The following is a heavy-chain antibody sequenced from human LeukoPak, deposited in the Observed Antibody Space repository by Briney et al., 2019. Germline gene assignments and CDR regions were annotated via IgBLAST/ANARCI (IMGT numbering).Heavy chain of an antibody. D-gene: IGHD2-15*01. V-gene: IGHV1-2*02. Sequence: GASVKVSCKASGYTFTGNYMQWVRQAPGQGLEWMGWINPNSGGTNYAQKSQGRVTMTRDTSISTAYMELSRLRPDDTAVYYCARDSCSAGSCYGYWGQGTLVTVSS. J-gene: IGHJ4*02. CDR3: ARDSCSAGSCYGY. CDR1: GYTFTGNY. CDR2: INPNSGGT.